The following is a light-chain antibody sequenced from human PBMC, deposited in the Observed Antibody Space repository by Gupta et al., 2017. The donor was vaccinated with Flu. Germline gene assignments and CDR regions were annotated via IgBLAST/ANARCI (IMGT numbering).Light chain of an antibody. J-gene: IGKJ2*01. CDR1: QSVSRTY. Sequence: GTLSLSPGEEASLSWRAKQSVSRTYFAWLQQKPGQAPRVLIYGASTRAAGVPDRFSGTGSGTNFTLTISKLEPEDFAVYYCHQDDSSPRTFGQGTKMEI. CDR3: HQDDSSPRT. V-gene: IGKV3-20*01. CDR2: GAS.